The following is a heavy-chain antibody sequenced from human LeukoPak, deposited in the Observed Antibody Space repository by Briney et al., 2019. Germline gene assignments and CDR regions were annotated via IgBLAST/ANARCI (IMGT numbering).Heavy chain of an antibody. CDR2: ISWNSGSK. CDR3: AKDYYGSGSYSRVDV. CDR1: GFTFDDYA. D-gene: IGHD3-10*01. V-gene: IGHV3-9*01. J-gene: IGHJ6*02. Sequence: PGRSLGLSCAASGFTFDDYAMHWVRQAPGKGLEWVSGISWNSGSKGYADSVKGRFTISRDNAKNSLYLQMNSLRAEDTALYYCAKDYYGSGSYSRVDVWGQGTTVTVSS.